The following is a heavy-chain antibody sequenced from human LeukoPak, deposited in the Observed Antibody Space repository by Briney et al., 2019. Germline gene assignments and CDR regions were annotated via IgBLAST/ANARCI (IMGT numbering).Heavy chain of an antibody. Sequence: SETLSLTCTVSGGSISSYYWSWIRQPPGKGLEWIGYIYYSGSTNYNPSLKSRVTISVDTSKNQFSLKLSSVTAADTAVYYCARLMRDKYYYYYMDVWGKGTTVTISS. CDR1: GGSISSYY. CDR2: IYYSGST. D-gene: IGHD3-16*01. CDR3: ARLMRDKYYYYYMDV. V-gene: IGHV4-59*01. J-gene: IGHJ6*03.